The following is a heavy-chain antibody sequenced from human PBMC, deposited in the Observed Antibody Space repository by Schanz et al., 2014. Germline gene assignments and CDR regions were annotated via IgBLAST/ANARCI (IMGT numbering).Heavy chain of an antibody. CDR1: GFTFSSYA. V-gene: IGHV3-48*01. D-gene: IGHD4-17*01. J-gene: IGHJ4*02. CDR3: ARPRFDYGEVDY. Sequence: EVQLVESGGGLVQPGGSLRLSCAASGFTFSSYAMSWVRQAPGKGLEWLSYIDGKSTTVYYADSVRGRFTISRDRFQNTLYLRMSSLRAEDTAVYYCARPRFDYGEVDYWGQGTLVTVSS. CDR2: IDGKSTTV.